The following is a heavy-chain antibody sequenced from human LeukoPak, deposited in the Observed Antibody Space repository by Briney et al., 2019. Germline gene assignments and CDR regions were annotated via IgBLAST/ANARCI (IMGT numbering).Heavy chain of an antibody. Sequence: GGSLRLSCAASGFTFSSYAMSWVRQAPGKGREWVSTISGSGGSTYYADSVKGRFTIYRDNSKNTLYLQMNSLRAEDTAVYYCAKGGARICSSTSCYYYWGQGTLVTVSS. CDR1: GFTFSSYA. V-gene: IGHV3-23*01. CDR3: AKGGARICSSTSCYYY. D-gene: IGHD2-2*01. J-gene: IGHJ4*02. CDR2: ISGSGGST.